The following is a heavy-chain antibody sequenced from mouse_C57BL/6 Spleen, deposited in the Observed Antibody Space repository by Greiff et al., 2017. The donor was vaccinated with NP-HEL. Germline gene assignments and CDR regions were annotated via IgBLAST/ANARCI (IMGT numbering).Heavy chain of an antibody. D-gene: IGHD2-5*01. CDR2: ISDGGSYT. V-gene: IGHV5-4*01. Sequence: EVKLMESGGGLVKPGGSLKLSCAASGFTFSSYAMSWVRQTPEKRLEWVATISDGGSYTYYPDNVKGRFTISRDNAKNNLYLQMSHLKYEDTAMYYCARDYSKEGYYFDYWGQGTTLTVSS. CDR1: GFTFSSYA. CDR3: ARDYSKEGYYFDY. J-gene: IGHJ2*01.